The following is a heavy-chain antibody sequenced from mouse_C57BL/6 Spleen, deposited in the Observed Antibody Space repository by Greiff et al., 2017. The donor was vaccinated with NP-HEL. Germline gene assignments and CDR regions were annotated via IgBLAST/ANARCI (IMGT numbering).Heavy chain of an antibody. V-gene: IGHV2-9*01. CDR1: GFSLTSYG. D-gene: IGHD1-1*01. CDR2: IWGGGST. J-gene: IGHJ4*01. Sequence: VKVVESGPGLVAPSQSLSITCTVSGFSLTSYGVDWVRQPPGKGLEWLGVIWGGGSTNYNSALMSRLSISKDNSKSQVFLKMNSLQTDDTAMYYCAKQYGSSDYAMDYWGQGTSVTVSS. CDR3: AKQYGSSDYAMDY.